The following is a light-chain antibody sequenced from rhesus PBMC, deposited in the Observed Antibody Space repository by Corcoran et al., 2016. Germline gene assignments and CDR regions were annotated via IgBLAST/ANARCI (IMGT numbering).Light chain of an antibody. CDR3: LQYKDTPWT. J-gene: IGKJ1*01. Sequence: DIQMTQSPSSLSASVGDTVTITCRASQTISSWVDWYQKKPGKAPKLLISKASTLQSGGPSRFSGGGSGTEFTLSISSLQPEDPATYYCLQYKDTPWTFGQGTKVEI. V-gene: IGKV1-22*01. CDR1: QTISSW. CDR2: KAS.